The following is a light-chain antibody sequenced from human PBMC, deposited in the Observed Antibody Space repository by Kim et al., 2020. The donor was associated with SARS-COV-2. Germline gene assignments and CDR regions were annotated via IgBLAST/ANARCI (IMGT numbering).Light chain of an antibody. CDR3: QQYNNLPLT. V-gene: IGKV1-33*01. Sequence: SASVGDRVSITCQASQDVNNYLSWFQQKPGKAPNLLIYEASDLETGVPSRFSGSGSGTEFTFTISSLQPEDIATYYCQQYNNLPLTFGGGTKLEI. CDR1: QDVNNY. CDR2: EAS. J-gene: IGKJ4*01.